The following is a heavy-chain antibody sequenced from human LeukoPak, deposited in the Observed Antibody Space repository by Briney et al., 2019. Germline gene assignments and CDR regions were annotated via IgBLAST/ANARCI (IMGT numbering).Heavy chain of an antibody. CDR1: GYSFTSYW. V-gene: IGHV5-51*01. D-gene: IGHD6-6*01. CDR2: IYPGDSDT. J-gene: IGHJ4*02. CDR3: ARSEYSSSSGLGY. Sequence: GESLKTSCKGSGYSFTSYWIGWVRQMPGKGLEWMGIIYPGDSDTRYSPSFQGQVTISADKSISTAYLQWSSLKASDTAMYYCARSEYSSSSGLGYWGQGTLVTVSS.